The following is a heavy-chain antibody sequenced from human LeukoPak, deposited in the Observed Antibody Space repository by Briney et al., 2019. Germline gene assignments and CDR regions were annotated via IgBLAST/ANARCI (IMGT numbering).Heavy chain of an antibody. CDR2: ISGSGGST. V-gene: IGHV3-23*01. D-gene: IGHD4-17*01. J-gene: IGHJ5*02. CDR3: AKDGYGDYVLLSWWSDP. Sequence: PGGSLRLSCAASGFTFSSYAMSWVRQAPGKGLEWVSAISGSGGSTYYADSVKGRFTISRDNSKTTLYLQMNSLRAEDTAVYYCAKDGYGDYVLLSWWSDPWGQGTLVTVSS. CDR1: GFTFSSYA.